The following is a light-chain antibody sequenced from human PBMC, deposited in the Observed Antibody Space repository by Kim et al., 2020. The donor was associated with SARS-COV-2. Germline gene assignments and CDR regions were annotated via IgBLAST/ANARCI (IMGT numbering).Light chain of an antibody. V-gene: IGLV3-1*01. J-gene: IGLJ2*01. Sequence: SYELTQPPSVSVSPGQTASISCSGDKLGDKYASWYQQKAGQSPVLVIYQDNKRPSGIPERFSGSNSGNTATLTISRTQAMDEADYYCQAWDTSVVFGGGTQLTVL. CDR2: QDN. CDR1: KLGDKY. CDR3: QAWDTSVV.